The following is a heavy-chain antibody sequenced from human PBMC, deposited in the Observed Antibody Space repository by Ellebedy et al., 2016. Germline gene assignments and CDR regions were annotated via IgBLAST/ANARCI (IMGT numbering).Heavy chain of an antibody. J-gene: IGHJ4*02. CDR3: AKGTMDYLHH. V-gene: IGHV3-9*01. CDR1: GFTFDYYA. Sequence: GGSLRLSXATSGFTFDYYALHWVRQVPGKGLEWVSGISLNSAAIGYGEAVKGRFTISRDSAKNYLYLQMNSLRVEDTALYFCAKGTMDYLHHWGQGTLVTVSS. CDR2: ISLNSAAI. D-gene: IGHD3-10*01.